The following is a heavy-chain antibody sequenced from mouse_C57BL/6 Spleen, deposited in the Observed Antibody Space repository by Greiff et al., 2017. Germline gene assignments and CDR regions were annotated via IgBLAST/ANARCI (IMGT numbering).Heavy chain of an antibody. V-gene: IGHV1-18*01. D-gene: IGHD1-1*01. CDR2: INPNNGGT. J-gene: IGHJ1*03. Sequence: EVQLQQSGPELVKPGASVKIPCKASGYTFTDYNMDWVKQSQGKSLEWIGDINPNNGGTIYNQKFKGKATLTVDKSSSTAYMELRSLTSEDTAVYYCARSPPYYGSNWYFDVWGTGTTVTVSS. CDR1: GYTFTDYN. CDR3: ARSPPYYGSNWYFDV.